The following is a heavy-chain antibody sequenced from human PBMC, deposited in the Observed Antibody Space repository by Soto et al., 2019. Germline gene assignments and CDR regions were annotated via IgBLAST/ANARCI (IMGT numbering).Heavy chain of an antibody. CDR2: ISSSSNTI. D-gene: IGHD2-15*01. Sequence: EVQLVESGGGLVQPGGSPRLSCVASGFTFSSYSMNWVRQAPGKGLEWVSYISSSSNTIHYADSVKGRFIISRDNEKDALYLQMNSLRADDTAVYYCARFPIYCSGGSCYTSWFDAWGQGTLVTVSS. V-gene: IGHV3-48*01. CDR1: GFTFSSYS. CDR3: ARFPIYCSGGSCYTSWFDA. J-gene: IGHJ5*02.